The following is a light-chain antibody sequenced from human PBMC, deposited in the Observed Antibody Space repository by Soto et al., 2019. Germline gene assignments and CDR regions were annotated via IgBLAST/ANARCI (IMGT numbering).Light chain of an antibody. J-gene: IGKJ1*01. CDR3: QQRGNWPWT. Sequence: EIVLTQSPATLSLSPGERATLSCRASQSVSRYLAWYQQKPGQAPRLLIYDASNRATGIPARFSGSGSGTDFTLTISSLEPEDFAVYVWQQRGNWPWTFGQGTKVEIK. V-gene: IGKV3-11*01. CDR1: QSVSRY. CDR2: DAS.